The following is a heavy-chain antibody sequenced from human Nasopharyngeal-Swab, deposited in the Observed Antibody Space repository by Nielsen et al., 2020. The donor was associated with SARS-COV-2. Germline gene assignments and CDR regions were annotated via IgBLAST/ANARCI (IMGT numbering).Heavy chain of an antibody. D-gene: IGHD3-22*01. CDR2: ISTSGRST. V-gene: IGHV3-11*01. Sequence: GESLKISCAASGFTFSDYYMAWIRQAPGKGLEWVSYISTSGRSTDSADSVKGRFTISRDNAKNSLYLQMNSLRAEDTAVYYCARENDSSGYYYVRWFDPWGQGTLVTVSS. J-gene: IGHJ5*02. CDR3: ARENDSSGYYYVRWFDP. CDR1: GFTFSDYY.